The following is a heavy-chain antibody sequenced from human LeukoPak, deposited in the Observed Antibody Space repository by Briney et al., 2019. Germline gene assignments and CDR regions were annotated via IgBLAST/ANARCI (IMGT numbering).Heavy chain of an antibody. Sequence: SQTLSLTCTVSGGSISSGGYYWSWIRQHPGKGLEWIGHIYYSGSTYYSPSLTSRVTISVDTSNNQFSLKLNSVTAADTAVYYCASYTGYYFHYWGQGTLVTVSS. CDR1: GGSISSGGYY. V-gene: IGHV4-31*03. CDR2: IYYSGST. J-gene: IGHJ4*02. CDR3: ASYTGYYFHY. D-gene: IGHD2-15*01.